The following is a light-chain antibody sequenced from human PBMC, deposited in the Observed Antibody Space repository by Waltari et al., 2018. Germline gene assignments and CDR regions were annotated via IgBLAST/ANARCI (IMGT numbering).Light chain of an antibody. V-gene: IGKV3-20*01. CDR2: GAS. CDR3: QHYVRLPVT. CDR1: QSVGTF. Sequence: LVFTQSPGPLSLSPGERATLSCRASQSVGTFLVWYQQKPGQAPRLLIQGASARATGTPDRFSGSGSGTDFSLTISRLEPEDFAVYYCQHYVRLPVTFGQGTKVEI. J-gene: IGKJ1*01.